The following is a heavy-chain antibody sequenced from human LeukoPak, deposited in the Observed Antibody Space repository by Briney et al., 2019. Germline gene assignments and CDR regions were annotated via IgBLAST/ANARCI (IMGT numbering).Heavy chain of an antibody. V-gene: IGHV3-53*01. Sequence: GGSLRLSCVASGFTFSNAWMSWVRQAPGKGLEWVSIIYSGGSTSYADSVKGRFIISRDNSKNTLYLQMNSLRAEDTAVYYCARRSPIAGTGPRRLEDWGQGTLVTVSS. CDR3: ARRSPIAGTGPRRLED. D-gene: IGHD6-13*01. J-gene: IGHJ4*02. CDR1: GFTFSNAW. CDR2: IYSGGST.